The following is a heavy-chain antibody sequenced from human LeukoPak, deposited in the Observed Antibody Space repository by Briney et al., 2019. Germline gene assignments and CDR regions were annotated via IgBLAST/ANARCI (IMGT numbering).Heavy chain of an antibody. D-gene: IGHD3-10*01. V-gene: IGHV1-18*01. Sequence: GASVKVSCKASGYTFTSYGISWVRQAPGQGLEWMGWISAYNGNTNYAQKLQGRVTMTTDTSTSTAYMELRSLRSDDTAVYYCARDYYGSGSYPPFDYWGQGTLVTVSS. CDR3: ARDYYGSGSYPPFDY. CDR1: GYTFTSYG. J-gene: IGHJ4*02. CDR2: ISAYNGNT.